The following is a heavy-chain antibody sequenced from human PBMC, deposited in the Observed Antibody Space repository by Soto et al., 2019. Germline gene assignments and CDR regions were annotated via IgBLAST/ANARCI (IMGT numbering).Heavy chain of an antibody. D-gene: IGHD3-10*01. CDR2: INPNSGGT. CDR1: GYTFIGYY. CDR3: ARVGGGLASLGYYGMDV. V-gene: IGHV1-2*04. J-gene: IGHJ6*02. Sequence: QVQLVQSGAEVKKTGASVKVSCKASGYTFIGYYIHWVRQAPGQGLEWMGWINPNSGGTNYAQRFQGWATMTRDRSISTAYMERSRLKSDDTAVYYWARVGGGLASLGYYGMDVWGQGTTVTVSS.